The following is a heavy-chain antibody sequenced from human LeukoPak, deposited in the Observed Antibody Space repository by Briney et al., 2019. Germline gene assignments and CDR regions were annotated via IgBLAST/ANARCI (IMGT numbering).Heavy chain of an antibody. CDR2: INHIGNT. V-gene: IGHV4-34*01. CDR3: TRGQYFDL. Sequence: PSETLSLTCAVYGGSLTGYYWTWIRQPPGKGLEWIEEINHIGNTNYNSSLESRVTISLDTSKNQFSLKLTSVTAADTAVYYCTRGQYFDLWGRGTLVTVSS. J-gene: IGHJ2*01. CDR1: GGSLTGYY.